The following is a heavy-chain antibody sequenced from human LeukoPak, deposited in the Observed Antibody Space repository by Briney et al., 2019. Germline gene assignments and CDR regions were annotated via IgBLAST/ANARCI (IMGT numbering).Heavy chain of an antibody. D-gene: IGHD3-10*01. CDR3: ARDRGVRGVTTALGY. Sequence: ASVKVSCKASGYTFTGYYMHWVRQAPGQGLEWMGWINPNSGGTNYALKFQGRVTMTRDTSISTAYMELSRLRSDDTAVYYCARDRGVRGVTTALGYWGQGTLVTVSS. J-gene: IGHJ4*02. CDR2: INPNSGGT. CDR1: GYTFTGYY. V-gene: IGHV1-2*02.